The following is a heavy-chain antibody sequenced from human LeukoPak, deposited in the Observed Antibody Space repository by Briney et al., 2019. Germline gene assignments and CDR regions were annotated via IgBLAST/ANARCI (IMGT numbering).Heavy chain of an antibody. D-gene: IGHD4-17*01. V-gene: IGHV4-59*08. CDR3: ARHPSWPDYGGAFDY. CDR1: GGSISNYY. Sequence: SETLSLTCTVSGGSISNYYWSWIRQPPGKGLQWIAYIYSSGNTNYNPSLKSRVLISVDTSKNQFSLKLNSVTAADTAVYYCARHPSWPDYGGAFDYWGQGTPVIVSP. CDR2: IYSSGNT. J-gene: IGHJ4*02.